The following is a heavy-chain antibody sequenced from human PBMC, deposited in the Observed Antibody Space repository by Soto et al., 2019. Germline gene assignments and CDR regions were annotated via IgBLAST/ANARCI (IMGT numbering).Heavy chain of an antibody. CDR2: ISSSSSYI. V-gene: IGHV3-21*01. CDR3: ARGRGWELLRAAFDY. D-gene: IGHD1-26*01. J-gene: IGHJ4*02. CDR1: GFTFSSYS. Sequence: GGSLRLSCAASGFTFSSYSMNWVRQAPGKGLEWVSSISSSSSYIYYADSVKGRFTISRDNAKNSLYLQMNSLRAEDTAVYYCARGRGWELLRAAFDYWGQGTLVTVS.